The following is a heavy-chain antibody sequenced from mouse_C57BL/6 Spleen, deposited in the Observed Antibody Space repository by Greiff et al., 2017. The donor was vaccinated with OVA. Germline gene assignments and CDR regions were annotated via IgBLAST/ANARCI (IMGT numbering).Heavy chain of an antibody. J-gene: IGHJ2*01. Sequence: EVMLVESEGGLVQPGSSMKLSCTASGFTFSDYYMAWVRQVPEKGLEWVANINYDGSSTYYLDSLKSRFIISRDNAKNILYLQMSSLKSEDTATYYCARSEDYTYYFDYWGQGTTLTVSS. D-gene: IGHD2-12*01. CDR2: INYDGSST. V-gene: IGHV5-16*01. CDR1: GFTFSDYY. CDR3: ARSEDYTYYFDY.